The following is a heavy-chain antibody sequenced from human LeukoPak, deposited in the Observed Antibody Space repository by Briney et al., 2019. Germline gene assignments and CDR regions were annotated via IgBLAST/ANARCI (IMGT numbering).Heavy chain of an antibody. CDR3: ARSAVRGVACDY. CDR1: GFKFDAYP. D-gene: IGHD3-10*01. CDR2: ISTSSRST. Sequence: GGSLRLSCAASGFKFDAYPMSWVRQAPGKGLEWLSYISTSSRSTYYADSVKGRFTISRDNAKNTLFLDMHSLRPGDSAVYYCARSAVRGVACDYWGQGTLLTVSS. J-gene: IGHJ4*02. V-gene: IGHV3-48*01.